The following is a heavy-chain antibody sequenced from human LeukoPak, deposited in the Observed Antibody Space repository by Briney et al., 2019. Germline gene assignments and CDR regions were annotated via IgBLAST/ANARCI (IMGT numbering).Heavy chain of an antibody. CDR2: ISAYNGNT. CDR1: GYTFTSYG. Sequence: GASVKVSFKASGYTFTSYGISWVRQAHGPGQEWMGWISAYNGNTTYAQKLQSRVTMTTDTAKSTAYKELRSLRSDDTAVYYCARGEEGYSYGLKDYWDQETLVTVSS. D-gene: IGHD5-18*01. CDR3: ARGEEGYSYGLKDY. J-gene: IGHJ4*02. V-gene: IGHV1-18*01.